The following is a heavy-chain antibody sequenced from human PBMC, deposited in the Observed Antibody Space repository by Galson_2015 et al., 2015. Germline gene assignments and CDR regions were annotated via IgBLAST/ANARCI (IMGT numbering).Heavy chain of an antibody. J-gene: IGHJ6*02. CDR3: ARGRDQSYYYYGLDV. V-gene: IGHV7-4-1*02. CDR1: GDTFTSLD. Sequence: SVKVACKASGDTFTSLDESWVRQAPGQGLEWMGWVNTNTGDATYAQGFTGRFVFSSDTSVRTAYLQISSLQAEDTAVYYCARGRDQSYYYYGLDVWGQGTTVTVSS. CDR2: VNTNTGDA.